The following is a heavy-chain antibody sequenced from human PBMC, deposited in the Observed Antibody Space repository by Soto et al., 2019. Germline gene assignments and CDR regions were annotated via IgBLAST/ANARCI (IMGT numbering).Heavy chain of an antibody. CDR1: GFTFSSYG. V-gene: IGHV3-33*01. CDR3: ARDDAGQNFDY. J-gene: IGHJ4*02. Sequence: QVQLVESGGGVVQPGRSLRLSCAASGFTFSSYGMHWVRQAPGKGLEWVAVIWYDGSNKYYADSVKGRFIISRDNSKNTLYLQMNSLRAEDTAVYYCARDDAGQNFDYWGQGTLVTVSS. CDR2: IWYDGSNK.